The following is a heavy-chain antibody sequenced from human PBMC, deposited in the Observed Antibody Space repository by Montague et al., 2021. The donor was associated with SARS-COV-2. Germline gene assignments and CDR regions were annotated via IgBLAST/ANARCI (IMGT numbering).Heavy chain of an antibody. CDR3: ARGGRREIVPGVGEQGHGLDI. CDR2: VYHSGTT. Sequence: SETLSLTCAISGDSISNYYWSWIRQPPGKGLEWIGDVYHSGTTNYNPSLKSRVTISEDTSKNQFSLRLSSVTAADTAVYYCARGGRREIVPGVGEQGHGLDIWGQGTMVTVSS. CDR1: GDSISNYY. J-gene: IGHJ6*02. V-gene: IGHV4-59*01. D-gene: IGHD5-12*01.